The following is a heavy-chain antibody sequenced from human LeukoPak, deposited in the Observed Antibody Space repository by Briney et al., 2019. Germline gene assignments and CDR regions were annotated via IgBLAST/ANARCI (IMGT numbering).Heavy chain of an antibody. D-gene: IGHD6-19*01. V-gene: IGHV1-8*03. J-gene: IGHJ3*02. CDR3: ARGSDSSAYNI. Sequence: ASVKVSCKASGYTFTSYDINWVRQATGQGLEWLGWMNPNSGNTGYAQKFQGRVTITRNTSISTAYMELSSLRSEDTAVYYCARGSDSSAYNIWGQGTMVTVSS. CDR1: GYTFTSYD. CDR2: MNPNSGNT.